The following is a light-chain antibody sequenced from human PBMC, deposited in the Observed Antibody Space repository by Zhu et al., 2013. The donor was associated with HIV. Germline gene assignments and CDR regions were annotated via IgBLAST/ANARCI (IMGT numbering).Light chain of an antibody. J-gene: IGLJ2*01. CDR3: VLYMGSGIWV. Sequence: QTVVTQEPSFSVSPGGTVTLTCGLSSGSVSTSFYPSWYQQTPGQTPRTLIYSTNTRSSGVPDRFSGSIVGNKAALTITGAQADDESDYYCVLYMGSGIWVFGGGTNLTVL. CDR1: SGSVSTSFY. V-gene: IGLV8-61*01. CDR2: STN.